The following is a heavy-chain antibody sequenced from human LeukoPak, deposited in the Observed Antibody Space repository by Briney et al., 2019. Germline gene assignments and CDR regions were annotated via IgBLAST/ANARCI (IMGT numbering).Heavy chain of an antibody. CDR2: INPSGGST. D-gene: IGHD3-10*01. CDR1: RYTFINYY. Sequence: GASVKVSCKASRYTFINYYMHWVRQAPGQGLEWMGIINPSGGSTNYAQKFQGRVTMTRDMSTSTVYMELSSLRSEDTAVYYCARDLASDVLLWFGEPAGDWGQGTLVTVSS. J-gene: IGHJ4*02. V-gene: IGHV1-46*01. CDR3: ARDLASDVLLWFGEPAGD.